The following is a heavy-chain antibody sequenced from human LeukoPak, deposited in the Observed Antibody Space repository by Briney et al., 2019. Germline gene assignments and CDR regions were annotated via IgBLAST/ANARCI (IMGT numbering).Heavy chain of an antibody. CDR1: GDSISSYY. J-gene: IGHJ5*02. D-gene: IGHD2-2*01. V-gene: IGHV4-59*08. CDR3: ARQPEGVNWFDP. CDR2: IYYTGNT. Sequence: SETLSLTCTVSGDSISSYYWAWTRQPPGKGLEWIGYIYYTGNTNYNPSLRSRVTISVEKSKNQFSLKLDSVTAADTAVYYCARQPEGVNWFDPWGQGTLFTVSS.